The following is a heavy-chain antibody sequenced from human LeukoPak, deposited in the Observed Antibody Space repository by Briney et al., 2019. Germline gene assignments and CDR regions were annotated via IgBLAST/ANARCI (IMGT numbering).Heavy chain of an antibody. V-gene: IGHV1-2*02. CDR1: GYTFTGYY. J-gene: IGHJ6*02. CDR3: AVWPLPYPRAAAAGKSTNGYYGMDV. D-gene: IGHD6-13*01. CDR2: VNPNSGGT. Sequence: ASVKVSCKASGYTFTGYYMHWVRQAPGQGLEWMGWVNPNSGGTNYAQKFQGRVTMTRDTSISTAYMELSRLRSDDTAVYYCAVWPLPYPRAAAAGKSTNGYYGMDVWGQGTTVTVSS.